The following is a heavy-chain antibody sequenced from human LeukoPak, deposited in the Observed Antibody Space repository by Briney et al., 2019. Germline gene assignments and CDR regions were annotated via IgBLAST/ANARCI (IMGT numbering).Heavy chain of an antibody. Sequence: GGSLRLSCAASGFTFSSYSMNWVRQAPGKGLEWVSPISSSSSYIYYADSVKGRFTISRDNAKNSLYLQMNSLRAEDTAVYYCARVPHCSSTSCYTFDYWGQGTLVTVSS. J-gene: IGHJ4*02. CDR3: ARVPHCSSTSCYTFDY. D-gene: IGHD2-2*02. CDR1: GFTFSSYS. CDR2: ISSSSSYI. V-gene: IGHV3-21*01.